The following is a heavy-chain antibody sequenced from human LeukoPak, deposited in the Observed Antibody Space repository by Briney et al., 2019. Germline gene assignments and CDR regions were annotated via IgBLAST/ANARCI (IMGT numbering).Heavy chain of an antibody. J-gene: IGHJ4*02. Sequence: ASVKVSCKTSGYTFTNYDINWVRQASGQGLEWMGWMNPNSGNTGYAQTLQGRVTMTRSTSISTAYMELSSLRFEDTAVYYCTRSVRNGHIDYWGQGTLVTVSS. CDR3: TRSVRNGHIDY. CDR2: MNPNSGNT. V-gene: IGHV1-8*01. D-gene: IGHD2-21*01. CDR1: GYTFTNYD.